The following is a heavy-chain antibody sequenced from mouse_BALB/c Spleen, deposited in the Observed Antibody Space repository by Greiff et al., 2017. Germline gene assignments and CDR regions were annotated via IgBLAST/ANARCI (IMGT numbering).Heavy chain of an antibody. CDR2: INPYNGDT. Sequence: EVNVVESGPELVKPGASVKISCKASGYSFTGYFMNWVMQSHGKSLEWIGRINPYNGDTFYNQKFKGKATLTVDKSSSPAHMELRSLASEDSAVYYCARGGLRRAMDYWGQGTSVTVSS. CDR3: ARGGLRRAMDY. CDR1: GYSFTGYF. V-gene: IGHV1-20*02. D-gene: IGHD2-4*01. J-gene: IGHJ4*01.